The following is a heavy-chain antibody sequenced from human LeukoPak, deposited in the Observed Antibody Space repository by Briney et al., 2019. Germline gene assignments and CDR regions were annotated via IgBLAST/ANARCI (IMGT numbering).Heavy chain of an antibody. J-gene: IGHJ4*02. CDR1: GFTFSSYA. CDR3: AKRSGYTTGWFFDF. V-gene: IGHV3-23*01. D-gene: IGHD6-19*01. Sequence: GGSLRLSCAASGFTFSSYAMSWVRQAPGKGLEWVSAISGSGGSTYYADSVKGRFTVSRDNSKNTLYLQMNSLRAEDTAVFYCAKRSGYTTGWFFDFWGQGTLVTVSS. CDR2: ISGSGGST.